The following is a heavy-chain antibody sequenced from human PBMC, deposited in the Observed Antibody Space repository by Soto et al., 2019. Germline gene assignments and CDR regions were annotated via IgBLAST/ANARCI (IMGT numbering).Heavy chain of an antibody. J-gene: IGHJ6*02. CDR2: IYYIGST. CDR3: ARARKYYDILTGYSNYYGMDV. V-gene: IGHV4-30-4*01. CDR1: GGSISSGDYY. D-gene: IGHD3-9*01. Sequence: PSETLSLTCTVSGGSISSGDYYWSWIRQPPGNGLEWIGYIYYIGSTYYNPSLKSRVTISVDTSKNQFSLKLSSVTAADTAVYYCARARKYYDILTGYSNYYGMDVWGQGTTVTVSS.